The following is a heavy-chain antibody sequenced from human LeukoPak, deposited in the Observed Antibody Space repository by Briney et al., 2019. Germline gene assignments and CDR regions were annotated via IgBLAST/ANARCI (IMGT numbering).Heavy chain of an antibody. CDR3: ASTNYYDSSGFSNWFDP. V-gene: IGHV3-48*03. Sequence: GGSLRLSCVASGFSFSGYEMTWVRQVPGRGLEWVSHISNSGGTIYYADSVKGRFTISRDNAKNSLYLQMNSLRAEDTAIYYCASTNYYDSSGFSNWFDPWGQGTLVTVSS. D-gene: IGHD3-22*01. CDR2: ISNSGGTI. J-gene: IGHJ5*02. CDR1: GFSFSGYE.